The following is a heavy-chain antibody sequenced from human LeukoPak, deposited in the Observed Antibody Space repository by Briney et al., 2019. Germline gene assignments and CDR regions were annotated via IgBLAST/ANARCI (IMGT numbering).Heavy chain of an antibody. D-gene: IGHD6-13*01. V-gene: IGHV1-18*01. Sequence: ASVKVSCKASGYTFTSYGISWVRQAPGQGLEWMGWISAYNGNTNYAQKLQGRVTMTTDTSTSTAYMELRSLRSDDTAVYYCAREGSGIAAAGDWYFDLWGRGTLVTVSS. CDR3: AREGSGIAAAGDWYFDL. J-gene: IGHJ2*01. CDR1: GYTFTSYG. CDR2: ISAYNGNT.